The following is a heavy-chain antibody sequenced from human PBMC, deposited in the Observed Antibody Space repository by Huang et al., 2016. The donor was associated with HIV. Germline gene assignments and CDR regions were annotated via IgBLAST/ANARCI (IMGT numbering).Heavy chain of an antibody. Sequence: QMQLQQRGAGLLKPSETLSLTCGVSGGSFTGNYLTWIRQAPGKGLEWIGEVNDSGATNDNPSLKGRVTISLDKSKRELSLNLRSVTAADTAVYYCARQWTILEWLLGLDVWGQGTTVIVSS. J-gene: IGHJ6*02. CDR1: GGSFTGNY. CDR3: ARQWTILEWLLGLDV. D-gene: IGHD3-3*01. CDR2: VNDSGAT. V-gene: IGHV4-34*02.